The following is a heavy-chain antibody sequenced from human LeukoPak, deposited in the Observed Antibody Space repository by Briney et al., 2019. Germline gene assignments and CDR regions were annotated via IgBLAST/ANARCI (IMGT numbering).Heavy chain of an antibody. J-gene: IGHJ4*02. CDR3: ARLYYGSGRSSDYFDY. V-gene: IGHV4-31*03. CDR2: IYYSGST. CDR1: GGSISSGGYY. D-gene: IGHD3-10*01. Sequence: SETLSLTFTVSGGSISSGGYYWSWIRQHPGKGLEWIGYIYYSGSTYYNPPLKSRVTISVDTSKNQFSLKLSSVTAADTAIYYCARLYYGSGRSSDYFDYWGQGTLVTVSS.